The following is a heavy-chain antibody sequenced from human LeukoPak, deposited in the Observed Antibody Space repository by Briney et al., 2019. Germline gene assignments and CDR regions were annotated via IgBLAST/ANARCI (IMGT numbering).Heavy chain of an antibody. CDR1: GFTFSSYW. D-gene: IGHD5-18*01. CDR3: ARVTRGYLFDY. Sequence: GGSLRLSCAASGFTFSSYWMSWVRQAPGKGLEWVANIKQDGSEKYYVDSVRGRFTISRDNAKNSLYLQMNSLRAEDTAVYYCARVTRGYLFDYWGQGTLVTVSS. CDR2: IKQDGSEK. J-gene: IGHJ4*02. V-gene: IGHV3-7*01.